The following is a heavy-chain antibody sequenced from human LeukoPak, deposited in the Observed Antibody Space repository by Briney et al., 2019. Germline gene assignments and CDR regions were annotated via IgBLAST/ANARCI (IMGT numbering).Heavy chain of an antibody. Sequence: GGSLRLSCAASGFTFSSYGMHWVRQAPGKGLEWVAVISYDGSNKGYADSVKGRFTLSRDNSKNTLYLQMNSLRAEDTAVYYCAKDVVVVPAAQLLFDPWGQGTLVTVSS. D-gene: IGHD2-2*01. CDR1: GFTFSSYG. V-gene: IGHV3-30*18. CDR2: ISYDGSNK. CDR3: AKDVVVVPAAQLLFDP. J-gene: IGHJ5*02.